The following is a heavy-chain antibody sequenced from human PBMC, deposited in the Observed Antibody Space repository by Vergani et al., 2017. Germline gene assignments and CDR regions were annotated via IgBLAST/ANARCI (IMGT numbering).Heavy chain of an antibody. V-gene: IGHV1-69*01. J-gene: IGHJ4*02. CDR2: IIPIFGTA. D-gene: IGHD6-13*01. Sequence: QVQLVQSGAEVKKPGSSVKVSCKASGGTFSSYAISWVRQAPGQGLEWMGGIIPIFGTANYAQKFQGRVTITADESTSTAYMELRSLRSDDTAVYYCAGEGSSSWYDGGPIDYWGQGTLVTVSS. CDR1: GGTFSSYA. CDR3: AGEGSSSWYDGGPIDY.